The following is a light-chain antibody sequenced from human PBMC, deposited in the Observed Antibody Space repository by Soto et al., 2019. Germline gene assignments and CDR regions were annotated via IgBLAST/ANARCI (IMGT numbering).Light chain of an antibody. CDR1: GSNLGAKYA. CDR3: QSYDTSLSGSL. Sequence: QSVLTQPPSVSGAPGQKVTISCTGSGSNLGAKYAVHWYQQLPGTAPKLLIYDNINRPSGVPDRFSGSKSDTSASLAITGLQAEDEADYYCQSYDTSLSGSLFGGGTKVTVL. J-gene: IGLJ3*02. CDR2: DNI. V-gene: IGLV1-40*01.